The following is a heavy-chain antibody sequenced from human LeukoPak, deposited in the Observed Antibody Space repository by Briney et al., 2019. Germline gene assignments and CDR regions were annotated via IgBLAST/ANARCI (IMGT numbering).Heavy chain of an antibody. CDR2: MSGSGGST. CDR1: GFTFSSYG. D-gene: IGHD2-8*02. V-gene: IGHV3-23*01. J-gene: IGHJ4*02. CDR3: AKAPLGRCTGAICYSFDY. Sequence: GGSLRLSCAASGFTFSSYGMSWVRQSPGKGLEGVSAMSGSGGSTYYADSVKGRFTISRDNSKNTLYLQMNSLRAEDAAVYYCAKAPLGRCTGAICYSFDYWGQGTLVTVSS.